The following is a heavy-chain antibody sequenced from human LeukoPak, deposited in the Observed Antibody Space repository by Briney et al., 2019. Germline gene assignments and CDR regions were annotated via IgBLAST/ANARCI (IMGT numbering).Heavy chain of an antibody. V-gene: IGHV3-48*02. CDR2: ITTSTTTI. J-gene: IGHJ4*02. CDR1: GFALSSSY. CDR3: ARQGPAGHLDH. D-gene: IGHD6-13*01. Sequence: GESLRLSCEASGFALSSSYMNWVRQTPGKGLEWVSLITTSTTTIEYADSVKGRVTISRDNARNSLYLEMNSLRDDDTAVYYCARQGPAGHLDHWGQGTLVTVSS.